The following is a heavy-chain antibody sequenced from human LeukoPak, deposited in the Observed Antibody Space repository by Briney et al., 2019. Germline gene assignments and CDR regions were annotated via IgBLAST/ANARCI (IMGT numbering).Heavy chain of an antibody. J-gene: IGHJ4*02. Sequence: GGPLRLSCAASGFTFSSYAMTWVRQAPGKGLEWVSTISGSGGSTYHADSVKGRFTISRDNSKNTLYLQMNSLRAEDTAVYFCAKPYSGSYKGYFDYWGQGTLVTVSS. CDR2: ISGSGGST. D-gene: IGHD1-26*01. CDR3: AKPYSGSYKGYFDY. CDR1: GFTFSSYA. V-gene: IGHV3-23*01.